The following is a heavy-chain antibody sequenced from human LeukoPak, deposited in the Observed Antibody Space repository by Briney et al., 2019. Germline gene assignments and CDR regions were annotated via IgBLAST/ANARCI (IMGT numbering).Heavy chain of an antibody. Sequence: GGSLRLSCAASEFSVGSNYMTWVRQAPGKGLEWVSLIYSGGSTYYADSVKGRFTISRDNSKNTLYLQMNSLRAEDTAVYYCAKYTGLWFGEPLGNWGQGTLVTVSS. D-gene: IGHD3-10*01. V-gene: IGHV3-66*01. CDR2: IYSGGST. CDR3: AKYTGLWFGEPLGN. J-gene: IGHJ4*02. CDR1: EFSVGSNY.